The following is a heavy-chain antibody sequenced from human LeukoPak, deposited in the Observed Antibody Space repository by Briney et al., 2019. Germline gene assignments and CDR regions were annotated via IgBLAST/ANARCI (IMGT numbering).Heavy chain of an antibody. CDR1: GGSISSSSYY. D-gene: IGHD1-26*01. CDR2: IYYSGST. CDR3: ASSSGGSYYGAFDY. V-gene: IGHV4-39*01. Sequence: SETLSLTCTVSGGSISSSSYYWGWIRQPPGKGLEWIGSIYYSGSTYYNPSLKSRVTISVDTSKNQFSLKLSSVTAADTAVYYCASSSGGSYYGAFDYWGQGTLVTVSS. J-gene: IGHJ4*02.